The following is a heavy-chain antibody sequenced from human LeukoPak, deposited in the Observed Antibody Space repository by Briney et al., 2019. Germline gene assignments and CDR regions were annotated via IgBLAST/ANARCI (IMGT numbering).Heavy chain of an antibody. CDR1: GYTFGTYW. J-gene: IGHJ4*02. V-gene: IGHV5-51*01. D-gene: IGHD6-13*01. CDR3: ARRVSSAWYPLFDY. CDR2: IHPGDSDT. Sequence: GESLKISCKGSGYTFGTYWIGWVRQMPGKALEWMGIIHPGDSDTRYSPSFQGQVTISADKSISTAYLQWSSLKASDTAMYYCARRVSSAWYPLFDYWGQGTLVTVSS.